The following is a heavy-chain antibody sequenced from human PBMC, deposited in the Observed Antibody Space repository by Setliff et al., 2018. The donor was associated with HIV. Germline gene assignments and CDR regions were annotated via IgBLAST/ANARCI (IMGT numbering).Heavy chain of an antibody. CDR3: ARDGLLVAGIRFDY. CDR2: IIPIFGTS. J-gene: IGHJ4*02. Sequence: SVKVSCKASGGTFSSYAISWVRQAPGQGLEWMGGIIPIFGTSNYAQKFQGRVTITADESMTTAYMELSGLKYEDTAVYYCARDGLLVAGIRFDYWGQGTLVTVSS. D-gene: IGHD6-19*01. V-gene: IGHV1-69*13. CDR1: GGTFSSYA.